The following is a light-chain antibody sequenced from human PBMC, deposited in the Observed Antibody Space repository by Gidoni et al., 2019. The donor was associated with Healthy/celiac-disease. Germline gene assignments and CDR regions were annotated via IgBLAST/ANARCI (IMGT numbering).Light chain of an antibody. CDR3: SSYTSSSTLV. V-gene: IGLV2-14*01. J-gene: IGLJ3*02. CDR1: SSAVGVYNY. Sequence: STLTQPPSMSGSPGQSNTISCAGTSSAVGVYNYVSWYQQHPGKAPQLRIYDVSNRPSGVSYRFSGSKSGNTASLTISGLQAEDEADYYCSSYTSSSTLVFVGGTKLTVL. CDR2: DVS.